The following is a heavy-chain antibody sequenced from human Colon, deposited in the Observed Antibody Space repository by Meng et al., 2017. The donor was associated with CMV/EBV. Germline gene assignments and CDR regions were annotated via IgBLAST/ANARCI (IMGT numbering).Heavy chain of an antibody. D-gene: IGHD6-6*01. Sequence: GESLKISCVASGFTFSSRAMNWVRQAPGKGLEWVSYIDRSSNTRNYADSVKGRFTISRDNAKNSVYLQMNSLRAEDTAVYYCVRGLRGSSSYWGQGAPVTVSS. CDR2: IDRSSNTR. CDR1: GFTFSSRA. V-gene: IGHV3-48*04. CDR3: VRGLRGSSSY. J-gene: IGHJ4*02.